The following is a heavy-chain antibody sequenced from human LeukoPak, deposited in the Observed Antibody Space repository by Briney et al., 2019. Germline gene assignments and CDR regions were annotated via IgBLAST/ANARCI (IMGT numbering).Heavy chain of an antibody. CDR1: GFAFSTYW. V-gene: IGHV3-7*05. J-gene: IGHJ6*02. D-gene: IGHD4-17*01. CDR3: VKWVTTPYYGMDV. CDR2: IKQDGSVQ. Sequence: GGSLRLSCAASGFAFSTYWMSWVRQAPGKGLEWVANIKQDGSVQYYVDSVKGRFTISRDNAKNSLYLQMNSLRAEDTAVNYCVKWVTTPYYGMDVWGQGTTVTVSS.